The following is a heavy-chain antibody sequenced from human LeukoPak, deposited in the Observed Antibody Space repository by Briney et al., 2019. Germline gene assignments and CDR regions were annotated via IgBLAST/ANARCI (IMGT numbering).Heavy chain of an antibody. CDR3: ARWLTT. CDR2: TYYRSRWYK. Sequence: SQTLSLTCVISGDSVSNNSASWTWIRQSPSRGLEWLGRTYYRSRWYKDYAVSVKSRITINPDTSKNQFSLQLNSVTPEDTAVYYRARWLTTWGQGTLVTVSS. CDR1: GDSVSNNSAS. D-gene: IGHD3-9*01. V-gene: IGHV6-1*01. J-gene: IGHJ5*02.